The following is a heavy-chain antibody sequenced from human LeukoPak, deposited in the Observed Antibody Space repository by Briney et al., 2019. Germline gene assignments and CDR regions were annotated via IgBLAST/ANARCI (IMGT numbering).Heavy chain of an antibody. V-gene: IGHV4-39*07. CDR3: ARDGPVRFLEWFQPGWFDP. CDR1: GGSISSSSYY. Sequence: SETLSLTCTVSGGSISSSSYYWGWIRQPPGKGLEWIGSIYYSGSTYYNPSLKSRVTISVDTSKNQFSLKLSSVTAADTAVYYCARDGPVRFLEWFQPGWFDPWGQGTPVTVSS. D-gene: IGHD3-3*01. CDR2: IYYSGST. J-gene: IGHJ5*02.